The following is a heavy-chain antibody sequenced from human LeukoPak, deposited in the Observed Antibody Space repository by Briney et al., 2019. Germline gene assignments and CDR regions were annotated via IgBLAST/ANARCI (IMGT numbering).Heavy chain of an antibody. CDR3: ARDIGNGDYVDAFDI. D-gene: IGHD4-17*01. CDR1: GFTFSSYS. J-gene: IGHJ3*02. Sequence: GGSLRLSCAASGFTFSSYSMNWVRQAPGKGLEWVSSISSSSSHIYYADSVKGRFTISRDNAKNSLYLQMNSLRAEDTAVYYCARDIGNGDYVDAFDIWGQGTMVTVSS. CDR2: ISSSSSHI. V-gene: IGHV3-21*01.